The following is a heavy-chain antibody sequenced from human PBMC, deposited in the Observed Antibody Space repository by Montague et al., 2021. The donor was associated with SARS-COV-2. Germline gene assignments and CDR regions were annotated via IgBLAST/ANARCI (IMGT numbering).Heavy chain of an antibody. V-gene: IGHV3-48*04. J-gene: IGHJ3*01. CDR1: GFTFSSYS. Sequence: SLRLSCAASGFTFSSYSVNWVCQAPGKGLEWISYISSSTNIIYYADSVKGRFTISRDNARNSLYLQMNSLRVDDTAVYYCAKDLVLRAARPDALDVWGQGTVVTVSS. CDR2: ISSSTNII. CDR3: AKDLVLRAARPDALDV. D-gene: IGHD6-6*01.